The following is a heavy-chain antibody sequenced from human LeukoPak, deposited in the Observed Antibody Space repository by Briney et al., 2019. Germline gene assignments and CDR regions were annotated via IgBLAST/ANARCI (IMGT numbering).Heavy chain of an antibody. J-gene: IGHJ3*02. CDR3: ARDKPPGDAFDI. V-gene: IGHV4-59*01. CDR1: GGSISSYY. Sequence: SETLSLTCTVSGGSISSYYWSWIRQPPGKGLEWIGYIYYSGSTNYNPSLKSRVTISVGTSKNQFSLKLSSVTAADTAVYYCARDKPPGDAFDIWGQGTMVTVSS. D-gene: IGHD1-14*01. CDR2: IYYSGST.